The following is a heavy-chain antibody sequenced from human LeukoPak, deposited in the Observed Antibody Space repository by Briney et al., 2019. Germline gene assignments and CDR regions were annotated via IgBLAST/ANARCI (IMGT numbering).Heavy chain of an antibody. CDR1: GFTVSSNY. D-gene: IGHD3-22*01. CDR2: IYSSGTT. Sequence: GGSLRLSCAGSGFTVSSNYMSWVRQAPGKGLEWVSVIYSSGTTYYADSVKGRFTISRDNSKNTLYLQMNSLRAEDTAVYYCARGRAGSYDSSGYYYARAFDIWGQGTMVTVSS. CDR3: ARGRAGSYDSSGYYYARAFDI. J-gene: IGHJ3*02. V-gene: IGHV3-66*01.